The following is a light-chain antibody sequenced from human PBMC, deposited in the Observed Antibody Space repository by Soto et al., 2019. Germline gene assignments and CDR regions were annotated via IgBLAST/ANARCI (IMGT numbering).Light chain of an antibody. Sequence: DLVLTSSPDSLAVSLGERATINCKTSQSVLYSSNNKNYLAWYQQKPGQPPKLLIYWASTRESGVPDRFSGSGSGTDFTLTISSLQAEDVAVYYCQQYYSTPITFGQGTRLEI. CDR1: QSVLYSSNNKNY. J-gene: IGKJ5*01. V-gene: IGKV4-1*01. CDR2: WAS. CDR3: QQYYSTPIT.